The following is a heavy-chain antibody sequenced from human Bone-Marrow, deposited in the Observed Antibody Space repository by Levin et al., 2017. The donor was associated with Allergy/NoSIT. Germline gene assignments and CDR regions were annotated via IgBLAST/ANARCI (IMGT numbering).Heavy chain of an antibody. Sequence: GESLKISCKASGDTFTREARNWLRQAPGQGPEWMGWINTNNGNPRYAQGFTGRFVLDGDTSVSTANLQISSLKAEDTAVYYCASDITVRGSKAMDVWGQGTTVTVSS. CDR3: ASDITVRGSKAMDV. CDR2: INTNNGNP. CDR1: GDTFTREA. J-gene: IGHJ6*02. V-gene: IGHV7-4-1*02. D-gene: IGHD3-10*01.